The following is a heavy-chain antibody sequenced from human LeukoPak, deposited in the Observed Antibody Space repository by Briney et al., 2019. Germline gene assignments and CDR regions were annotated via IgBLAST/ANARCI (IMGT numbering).Heavy chain of an antibody. CDR3: ARDQPSVGWGFDS. V-gene: IGHV3-23*01. CDR2: ISGSGGST. CDR1: GFTFSSYG. Sequence: GGSLRLSCAASGFTFSSYGMSWVRQAPGKGLGWVSAISGSGGSTYYADSVKGRFTISRDNSKNTLYLQMNSLRAEDTAVYYCARDQPSVGWGFDSWGRGTLVIVSS. J-gene: IGHJ4*02. D-gene: IGHD2-15*01.